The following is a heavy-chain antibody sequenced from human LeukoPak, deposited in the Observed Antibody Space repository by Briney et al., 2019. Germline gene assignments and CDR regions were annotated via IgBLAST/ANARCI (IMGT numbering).Heavy chain of an antibody. J-gene: IGHJ5*02. CDR2: INPTGDST. D-gene: IGHD3-22*01. CDR1: GGTFSSYA. V-gene: IGHV1-46*01. CDR3: ARDNSVDDNAWWFDP. Sequence: ASVKVSCKASGGTFSSYAISWVRQAPGQGLEWMGLINPTGDSTGYAQKFQGRVTMTRDMSTSTDYLELSSLRSEDTAIYYCARDNSVDDNAWWFDPWSQGTLVTVSS.